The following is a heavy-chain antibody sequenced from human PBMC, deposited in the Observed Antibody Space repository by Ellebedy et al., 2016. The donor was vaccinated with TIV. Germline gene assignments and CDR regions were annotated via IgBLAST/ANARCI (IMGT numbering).Heavy chain of an antibody. CDR1: RFSFSSYW. Sequence: GESLKISCAASRFSFSSYWMSWVRQAPGKGLEWVANIYVDGSKKNYVESVKGRFTISRDNAKNSLYLQMNSLRVDDTVVYYCARDGAYGDYSPGYYGMDVWGQGTTVIVSS. V-gene: IGHV3-7*03. CDR3: ARDGAYGDYSPGYYGMDV. J-gene: IGHJ6*02. CDR2: IYVDGSKK. D-gene: IGHD4-17*01.